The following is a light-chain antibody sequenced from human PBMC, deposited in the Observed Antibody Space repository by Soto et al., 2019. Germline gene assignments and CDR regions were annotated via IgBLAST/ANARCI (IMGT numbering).Light chain of an antibody. CDR3: QQYGRSPGT. CDR2: GAS. CDR1: QSVSLNY. V-gene: IGKV3-20*01. J-gene: IGKJ1*01. Sequence: EIVLTQSPGTLSLSPGERATLSCRASQSVSLNYLAWYQQKPGQAPRLLIYGASIRATGIPDRFSGSGSGTDFILTISRLEPEDFAVYYCQQYGRSPGTFGQGTKVEIK.